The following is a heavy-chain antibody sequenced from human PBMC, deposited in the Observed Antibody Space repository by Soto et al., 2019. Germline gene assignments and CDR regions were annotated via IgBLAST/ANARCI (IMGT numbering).Heavy chain of an antibody. CDR3: ARGDSGSYYVNAFDF. CDR1: GYTFTNYG. Sequence: QVQLVQSGAEVKKPGASVKVSCKASGYTFTNYGISWVRQAPGQGLEWMGWISAYNDNTNSAQNFQGRVTMTTDPSTSTAYMELRSLRSDDTALYYCARGDSGSYYVNAFDFWGQGTMVTVSS. J-gene: IGHJ3*01. V-gene: IGHV1-18*01. CDR2: ISAYNDNT. D-gene: IGHD1-26*01.